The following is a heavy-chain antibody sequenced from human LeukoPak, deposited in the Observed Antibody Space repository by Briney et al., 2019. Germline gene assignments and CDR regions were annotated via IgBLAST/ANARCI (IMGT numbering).Heavy chain of an antibody. CDR2: ISWNSGSI. Sequence: GGSLRLSCAASGFTFTTYGMHWVRQAPGKGLEWVSGISWNSGSIGYADSVKGRFTISRDNAKNSLYLQMNSLRAGDTALYYCAKDITFGGSPYYFDYWGQGTLVTVSS. CDR3: AKDITFGGSPYYFDY. CDR1: GFTFTTYG. D-gene: IGHD3-16*01. V-gene: IGHV3-9*01. J-gene: IGHJ4*02.